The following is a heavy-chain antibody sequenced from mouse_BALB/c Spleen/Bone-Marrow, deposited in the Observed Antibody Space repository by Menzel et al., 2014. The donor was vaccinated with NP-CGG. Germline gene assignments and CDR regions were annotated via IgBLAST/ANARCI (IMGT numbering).Heavy chain of an antibody. V-gene: IGHV1-4*01. CDR3: AREGIYYGCSRRCDY. CDR1: GYSFTSYT. J-gene: IGHJ2*01. D-gene: IGHD1-1*02. Sequence: VQLQQSGAELARPGASVRMSCKASGYSFTSYTMHWLKQRPGQGLEWIAYIVPSSAYSNYNQKFKDKATLTADRSSSTAYMKLSSLTSEDFAGYYCAREGIYYGCSRRCDYWGPGTTLTVSS. CDR2: IVPSSAYS.